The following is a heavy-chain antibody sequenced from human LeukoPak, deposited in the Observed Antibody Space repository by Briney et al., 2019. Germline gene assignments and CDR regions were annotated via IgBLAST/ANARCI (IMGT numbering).Heavy chain of an antibody. CDR2: ISSSSSYI. V-gene: IGHV3-21*01. CDR1: GFTFSSYS. Sequence: GGSLRLSCAASGFTFSSYSMNWVRQAPGKGLEWVSSISSSSSYIYYADSVKGRFTISRDNAKNSLYLQMNSLRAEDTAVYYCARDVSYYDRGAYWGQGTLVTVSS. D-gene: IGHD3-22*01. CDR3: ARDVSYYDRGAY. J-gene: IGHJ4*02.